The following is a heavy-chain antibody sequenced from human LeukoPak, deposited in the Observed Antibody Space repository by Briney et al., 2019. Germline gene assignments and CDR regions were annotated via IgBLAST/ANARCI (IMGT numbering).Heavy chain of an antibody. V-gene: IGHV3-23*01. J-gene: IGHJ4*02. Sequence: PGGSLRLSCAASGFTFSSYAMSWVRQAPGKGPEWVSAISGSGSSTYYADSVKGRFTISRDNSKNTLYLQMNSLRAEDTAVYYCAKNIVLMVYAIGYWGQGTLVTVSS. CDR1: GFTFSSYA. CDR2: ISGSGSST. CDR3: AKNIVLMVYAIGY. D-gene: IGHD2-8*01.